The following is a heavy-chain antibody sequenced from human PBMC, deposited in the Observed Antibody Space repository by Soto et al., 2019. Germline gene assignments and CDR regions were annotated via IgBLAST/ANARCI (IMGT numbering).Heavy chain of an antibody. V-gene: IGHV3-21*01. J-gene: IGHJ4*02. Sequence: EVQLVESGGGLVKPGGSLRLSCAASGFTFSSYSMNWVRQAPGKGLEWVSSISSSSSYIYYADSVKGRFTISRDNAKNSLYLQMNSLRAEDTGVYYCARGSSGWCGFDYWGQGTLVTVSS. CDR3: ARGSSGWCGFDY. CDR2: ISSSSSYI. CDR1: GFTFSSYS. D-gene: IGHD6-19*01.